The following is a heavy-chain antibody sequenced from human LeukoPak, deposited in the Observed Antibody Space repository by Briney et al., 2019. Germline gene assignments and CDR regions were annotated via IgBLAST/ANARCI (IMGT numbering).Heavy chain of an antibody. CDR1: DYTFTSYG. D-gene: IGHD3-3*01. J-gene: IGHJ4*02. CDR2: ISAYNGNT. V-gene: IGHV1-18*01. Sequence: ASVKVSCKASDYTFTSYGISWVRQAPGQGLEWMGWISAYNGNTNYAQKLQGRVTMTTDTSTSTAYMELRSLRSEDTAVYYCARDVGRFLEWLYFDYWGQGTLVTVSS. CDR3: ARDVGRFLEWLYFDY.